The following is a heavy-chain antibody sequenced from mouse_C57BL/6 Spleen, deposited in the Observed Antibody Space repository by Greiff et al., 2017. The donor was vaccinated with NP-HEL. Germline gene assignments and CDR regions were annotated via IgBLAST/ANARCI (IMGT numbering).Heavy chain of an antibody. CDR1: GFTFSDYY. V-gene: IGHV5-16*01. Sequence: EVQRVESEGGLVQPGSSMKLSCTASGFTFSDYYMAWVRQVPEKGLEWVANINYDGSSTYYLDSLKSRFIISRDNAKNILYLQMSSLKSEDTATYYCARTSITAVVENWYFDVWGTGTTVTVSS. D-gene: IGHD1-1*01. CDR3: ARTSITAVVENWYFDV. CDR2: INYDGSST. J-gene: IGHJ1*03.